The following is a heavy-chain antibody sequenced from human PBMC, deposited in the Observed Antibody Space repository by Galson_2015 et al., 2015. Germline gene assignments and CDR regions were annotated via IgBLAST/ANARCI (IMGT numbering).Heavy chain of an antibody. CDR1: GFTFSSYW. V-gene: IGHV3-74*01. D-gene: IGHD5-18*01. J-gene: IGHJ4*02. CDR3: AREAIDTAMDFDY. Sequence: SLRLSCAASGFTFSSYWMHWVRQAPGKGLVWVSRINSDGSSTSYADSVKGRFTISRDNAKDTLYLQMNSLRAEDTAVYYCAREAIDTAMDFDYWGQGTLVTVSS. CDR2: INSDGSST.